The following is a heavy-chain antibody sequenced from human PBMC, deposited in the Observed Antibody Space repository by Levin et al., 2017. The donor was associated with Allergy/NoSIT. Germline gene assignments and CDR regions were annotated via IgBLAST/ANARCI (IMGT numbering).Heavy chain of an antibody. V-gene: IGHV3-49*03. D-gene: IGHD4-17*01. Sequence: PGGSLRLSCTASGFTFGDYAMSWFRQAPGKGLEWVGFIRSKAYGGTTEYAASVKGRFTISRDDSKSIAYLQMNSLKTEDTAVYYCTRGDDYGDYYFDYWGQGTLVTVSS. CDR3: TRGDDYGDYYFDY. CDR2: IRSKAYGGTT. CDR1: GFTFGDYA. J-gene: IGHJ4*02.